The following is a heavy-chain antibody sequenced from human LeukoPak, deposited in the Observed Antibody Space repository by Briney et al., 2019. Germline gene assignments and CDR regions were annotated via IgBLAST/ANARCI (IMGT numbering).Heavy chain of an antibody. J-gene: IGHJ5*02. D-gene: IGHD3-10*01. V-gene: IGHV1-2*02. Sequence: ASVKVSCKASGYTFTGYYMHWVRQAPGQGLEWMGWINPNSGGTNYAQKFQGRVTMTRDTSISTAYMELSRLRSDDAAVYYCARARKLLWFRELGPNWFDPWGQGTLVTVPS. CDR3: ARARKLLWFRELGPNWFDP. CDR2: INPNSGGT. CDR1: GYTFTGYY.